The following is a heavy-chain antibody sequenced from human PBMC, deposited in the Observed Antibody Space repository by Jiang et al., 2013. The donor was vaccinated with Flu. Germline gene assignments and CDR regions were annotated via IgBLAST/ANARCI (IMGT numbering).Heavy chain of an antibody. J-gene: IGHJ4*02. D-gene: IGHD3-3*01. CDR2: IYYSGST. V-gene: IGHV4-59*01. CDR3: ARNLGSSYQYRFDS. Sequence: GLVKPSETLSLTCTVSGGSINNYYWSWIRQPPGKGLEWIGYIYYSGSTNYNPSLKSRVTMSVDTSKNQFSLKLSSVTAADTAVYYCARNLGSSYQYRFDSWGQGTLVTVSS. CDR1: GGSINNYY.